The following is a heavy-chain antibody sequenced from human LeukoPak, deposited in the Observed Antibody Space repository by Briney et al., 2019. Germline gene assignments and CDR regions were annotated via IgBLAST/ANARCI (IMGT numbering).Heavy chain of an antibody. J-gene: IGHJ3*01. CDR3: AKESGRGTFDL. V-gene: IGHV4-4*02. D-gene: IGHD3-10*01. Sequence: TPSETLSLTCAVSGASISATNWWTWVRLPPGKGLEWIGEVSHSETTNYSPSLQGRLRLSVDRATNQISLRLTSVTAADTAVYYCAKESGRGTFDLWGQGTVVTVSS. CDR2: VSHSETT. CDR1: GASISATNW.